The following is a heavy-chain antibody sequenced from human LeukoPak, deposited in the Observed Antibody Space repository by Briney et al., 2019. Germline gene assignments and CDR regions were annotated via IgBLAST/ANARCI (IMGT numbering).Heavy chain of an antibody. CDR2: IYSGGST. J-gene: IGHJ6*03. V-gene: IGHV3-53*01. CDR3: ARDSQSKYYYYMDV. CDR1: GFTVSSNY. Sequence: GGSLRLSCAASGFTVSSNYMSWVRQAPGKGLEWVSVIYSGGSTYYADSVKGRFTISRDNSKNTLYLQMNSLRAEDTAVYYCARDSQSKYYYYMDVWGKGTTVTVSS. D-gene: IGHD4-11*01.